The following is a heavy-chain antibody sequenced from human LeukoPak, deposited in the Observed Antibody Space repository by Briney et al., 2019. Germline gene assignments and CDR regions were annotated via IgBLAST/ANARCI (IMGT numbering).Heavy chain of an antibody. Sequence: SVKVSCKASGGTFSSYIITWVRQAPGQGLEWMGRIIPMFGTPNYAQRFQDRVTITADESARTAYMELSSLRFEDTAVYYCARQGYTNNLGGYFGDKDDCFDLWGQGTMVTVSS. D-gene: IGHD3-9*01. CDR2: IIPMFGTP. V-gene: IGHV1-69*01. CDR3: ARQGYTNNLGGYFGDKDDCFDL. CDR1: GGTFSSYI. J-gene: IGHJ3*01.